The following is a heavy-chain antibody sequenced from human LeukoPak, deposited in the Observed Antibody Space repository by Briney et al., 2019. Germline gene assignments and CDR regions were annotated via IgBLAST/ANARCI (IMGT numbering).Heavy chain of an antibody. CDR3: AKISSGYCSGGSCYLDY. V-gene: IGHV3-23*01. D-gene: IGHD2-15*01. Sequence: PGGSLRLSCAASGFTFSSYAMSSVRQAPGKGLEWVSAISGSGGSTYYADSVKGRFTISRDNAKNTLYLQMNSLRVEDTAVYYCAKISSGYCSGGSCYLDYWGQGTLVTVSS. CDR1: GFTFSSYA. J-gene: IGHJ4*02. CDR2: ISGSGGST.